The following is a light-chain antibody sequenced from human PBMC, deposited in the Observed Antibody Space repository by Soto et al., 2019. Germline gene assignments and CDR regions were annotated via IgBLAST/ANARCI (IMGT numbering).Light chain of an antibody. J-gene: IGKJ3*01. CDR2: AAS. V-gene: IGKV3-20*01. CDR3: QQYGGSPFT. Sequence: EIVLTQSPGTLSLSPGERATLSCRASQSVSVNSLAWYQQKGGQAPRLLIYAASTRATGVPDRFSGSGSGTDFALTISRLETEDCAVYYGQQYGGSPFTVGPGTKVDIK. CDR1: QSVSVNS.